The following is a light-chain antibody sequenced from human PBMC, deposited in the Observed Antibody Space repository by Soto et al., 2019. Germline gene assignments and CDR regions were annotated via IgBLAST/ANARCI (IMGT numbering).Light chain of an antibody. CDR2: GAS. Sequence: EIVWTPSPTTLSSSSGERATLTGRARQSVINDIARYQQRPGQAPSLLIFGASNRATGIPARFSGSGSGIDFTLTIISLEPEDFAVYFCQQRSRWPLTFGGGTKVDI. CDR3: QQRSRWPLT. J-gene: IGKJ4*02. V-gene: IGKV3-11*01. CDR1: QSVIND.